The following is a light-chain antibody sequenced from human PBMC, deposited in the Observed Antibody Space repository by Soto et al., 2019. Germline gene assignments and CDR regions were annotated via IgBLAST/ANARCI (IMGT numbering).Light chain of an antibody. Sequence: ENVLTQTPATMSLSPGERATLSCRASQSVSGYLAWYQQKPGQAPRLLIYDTSNRATGLPARFSGSGSGADVTLTINSLEPEDFAVYYCLQRSKWPLTFGGGTKVEI. V-gene: IGKV3-11*01. J-gene: IGKJ4*01. CDR3: LQRSKWPLT. CDR2: DTS. CDR1: QSVSGY.